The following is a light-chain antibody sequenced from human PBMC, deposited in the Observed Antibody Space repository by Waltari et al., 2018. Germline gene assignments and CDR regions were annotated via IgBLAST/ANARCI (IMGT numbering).Light chain of an antibody. V-gene: IGKV1-33*01. Sequence: DIQMTQSPSHLSASIGDRVTITCRASQNIRTFLNWYHTKPGKAPNLLIYASSTLEGWVPSRFSGSGSGTDFVFTISRLQPEDIATYYCQHYDGVPPWTFGQGTRVDFK. CDR2: ASS. CDR3: QHYDGVPPWT. J-gene: IGKJ1*01. CDR1: QNIRTF.